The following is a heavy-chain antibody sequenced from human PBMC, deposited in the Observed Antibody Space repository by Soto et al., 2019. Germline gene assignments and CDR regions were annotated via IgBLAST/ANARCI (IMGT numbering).Heavy chain of an antibody. V-gene: IGHV3-13*04. Sequence: GGSLRLSCAASGFTFSKYDMHWVRQAAGRPLEWVSGIDTGGDTYYRDSVKGRFSISRDNGKKSSSLQMDSLRVGDTAVYYCARAAGFDILSGHFYFDYWGQGTLVTVSS. CDR1: GFTFSKYD. J-gene: IGHJ4*02. D-gene: IGHD3-9*01. CDR2: IDTGGDT. CDR3: ARAAGFDILSGHFYFDY.